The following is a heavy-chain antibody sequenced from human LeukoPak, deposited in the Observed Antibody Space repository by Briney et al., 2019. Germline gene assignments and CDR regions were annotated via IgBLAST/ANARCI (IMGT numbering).Heavy chain of an antibody. D-gene: IGHD1-7*01. CDR2: TYYRSKWYN. CDR3: AGDWSPLVTGTTPCFDY. CDR1: GDSVSSNSAA. J-gene: IGHJ4*02. Sequence: SQTLSLTCAISGDSVSSNSAAWNWIRQSPSRGLEWLGRTYYRSKWYNDYAVSVKSRITTNPDTSKNQFSPQLNSVTPEDTAVYYCAGDWSPLVTGTTPCFDYWGQGTLVTVSS. V-gene: IGHV6-1*01.